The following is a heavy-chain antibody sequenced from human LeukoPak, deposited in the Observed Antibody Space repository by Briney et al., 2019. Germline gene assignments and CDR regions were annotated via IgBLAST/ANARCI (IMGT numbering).Heavy chain of an antibody. D-gene: IGHD3-10*01. CDR1: GFTFGNFA. Sequence: GGSLRLSCAPSGFTFGNFAMTWVRQAPGKGLEWVSEITGSGGSTYYADSVKGRFTISRDNSKNTLYLQMNSLRAEDTAIYYCARELFDFDYRGQGTLVTVSS. J-gene: IGHJ4*02. CDR3: ARELFDFDY. V-gene: IGHV3-23*01. CDR2: ITGSGGST.